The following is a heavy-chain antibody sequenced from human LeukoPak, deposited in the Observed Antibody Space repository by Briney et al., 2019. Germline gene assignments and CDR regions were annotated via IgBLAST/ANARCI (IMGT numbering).Heavy chain of an antibody. CDR1: GGTFSSYA. V-gene: IGHV1-18*01. CDR3: ARDSSLIVRALDY. J-gene: IGHJ4*02. CDR2: ISVYNGNT. D-gene: IGHD3-10*01. Sequence: ASVKVSCKASGGTFSSYAISWVRQAPGQGLEWMGWISVYNGNTNYAQKLQGRVTMTTDTSTTTAYMELRSLRSDDTAVYYCARDSSLIVRALDYWGQGTLVTVSS.